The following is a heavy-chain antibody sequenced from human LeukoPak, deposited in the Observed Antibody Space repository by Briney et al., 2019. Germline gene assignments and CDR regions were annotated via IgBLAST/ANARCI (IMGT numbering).Heavy chain of an antibody. CDR3: ARGGGLDAFDI. CDR1: GGSISTYY. V-gene: IGHV4-59*01. J-gene: IGHJ3*02. D-gene: IGHD2-15*01. Sequence: PSETLSLTCTVSGGSISTYYGNWIRQAPGKELEWIGYIYYSGSTNYNPSLKSRVTISLDTSKNQFSLKLSSVTAADTAVYYCARGGGLDAFDIWGQGTMVTVSS. CDR2: IYYSGST.